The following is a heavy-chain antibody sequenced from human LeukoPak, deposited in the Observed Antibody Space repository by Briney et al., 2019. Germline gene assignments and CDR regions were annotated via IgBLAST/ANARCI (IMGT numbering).Heavy chain of an antibody. Sequence: ASVKVSCKASGYTFTDYYIHWVRRAPGQGLEWIGRINPGSGGTNSAQKFQGRVTMTRDTSISTAYIELSSLRSDDTAVYYCARAKEQTIAARYFDYWGQGTLVTVSS. J-gene: IGHJ4*02. CDR1: GYTFTDYY. CDR2: INPGSGGT. CDR3: ARAKEQTIAARYFDY. D-gene: IGHD6-6*01. V-gene: IGHV1-2*06.